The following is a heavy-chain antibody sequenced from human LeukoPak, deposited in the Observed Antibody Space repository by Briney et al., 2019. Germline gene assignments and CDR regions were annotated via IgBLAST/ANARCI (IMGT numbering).Heavy chain of an antibody. D-gene: IGHD3-22*01. V-gene: IGHV1-2*06. CDR1: GYTFTGYY. J-gene: IGHJ5*02. CDR3: AREIVVAPLVWFDP. Sequence: ASVKVSCKASGYTFTGYYMHWVRQAPGQGLEWMGRINPNSGGTNYAQKFQGRVTMTRDTSISTAYMELSRLGSDDTAVYYCAREIVVAPLVWFDPWGQGTLVTVSS. CDR2: INPNSGGT.